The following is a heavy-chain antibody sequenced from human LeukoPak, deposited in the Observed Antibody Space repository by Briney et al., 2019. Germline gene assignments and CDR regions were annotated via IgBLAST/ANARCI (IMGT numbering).Heavy chain of an antibody. J-gene: IGHJ2*01. CDR2: ISYDGSNK. D-gene: IGHD6-19*01. CDR3: ARDFYSIAVAGYFDL. CDR1: GFTFSSYA. Sequence: GGSLRLPCAASGFTFSSYAMHWVRQAPGKGLEWVAVISYDGSNKYYADSVKGRFTISRDNSKNTLYLQMNSLRAEDTAVYYCARDFYSIAVAGYFDLWGRGTLVTVSS. V-gene: IGHV3-30-3*01.